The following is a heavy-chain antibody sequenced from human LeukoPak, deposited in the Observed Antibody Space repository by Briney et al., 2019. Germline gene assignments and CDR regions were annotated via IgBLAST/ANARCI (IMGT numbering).Heavy chain of an antibody. D-gene: IGHD3-10*01. V-gene: IGHV4-39*01. Sequence: PSETLSLTCTVSGGSISSYYWGWIRQPPGKGLEWIGSIYYSGSTYYNPSLKSRVTISVDTSKNQFSLKLSSVTAADTAVYYCARQYGSGSYLIGSYNYWGQGTLVTVSS. J-gene: IGHJ4*02. CDR2: IYYSGST. CDR1: GGSISSYY. CDR3: ARQYGSGSYLIGSYNY.